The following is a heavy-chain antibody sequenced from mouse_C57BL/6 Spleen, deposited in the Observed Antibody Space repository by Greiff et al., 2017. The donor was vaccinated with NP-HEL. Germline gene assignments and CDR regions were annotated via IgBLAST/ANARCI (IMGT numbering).Heavy chain of an antibody. CDR2: ISDGGSYT. CDR1: GFTFSSYA. V-gene: IGHV5-4*01. Sequence: EVKLMESGGGLVKPGGSLKLSCAASGFTFSSYAMSWVRQTPEKRLEWVATISDGGSYTYYPDNVKGRFTISRDNAKNNLYLQMSHLKSEDTAMYYCARDKEENIWGGWDYYAMDYWGQGTSVTVSS. J-gene: IGHJ4*01. D-gene: IGHD3-3*01. CDR3: ARDKEENIWGGWDYYAMDY.